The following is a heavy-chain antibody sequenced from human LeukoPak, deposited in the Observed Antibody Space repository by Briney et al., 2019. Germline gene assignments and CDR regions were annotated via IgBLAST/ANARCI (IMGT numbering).Heavy chain of an antibody. V-gene: IGHV3-7*03. CDR2: IKQDESEK. Sequence: GGSLRLSCVFSGFTFSNYWMSWVRQAPGKGLEWVANIKQDESEKHYVDSVKGRFTISRDNAKNSLYLQMNSLRAEDTAVYYCARGGTSFLPIAAAGTAFDIWGQGTMVTVSS. J-gene: IGHJ3*02. CDR1: GFTFSNYW. D-gene: IGHD6-13*01. CDR3: ARGGTSFLPIAAAGTAFDI.